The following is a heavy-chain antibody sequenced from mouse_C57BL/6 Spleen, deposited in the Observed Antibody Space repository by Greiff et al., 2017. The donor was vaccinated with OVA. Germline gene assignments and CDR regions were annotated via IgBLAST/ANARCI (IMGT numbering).Heavy chain of an antibody. CDR2: IDPETGGT. Sequence: QVQLQPSGAELVRPGASVTLSCKASGYTFTDYEMHWVEQTPVHGREWIGAIDPETGGTAYKQKFKGKAILTADKSSSTAYMELRSLTSEDSAVYYGSRRRVYGDLDYWGRGIPLTVS. J-gene: IGHJ2*01. D-gene: IGHD2-13*01. V-gene: IGHV1-15*01. CDR3: SRRRVYGDLDY. CDR1: GYTFTDYE.